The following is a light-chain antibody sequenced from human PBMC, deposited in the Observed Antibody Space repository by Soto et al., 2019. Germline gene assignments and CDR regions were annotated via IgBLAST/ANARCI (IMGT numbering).Light chain of an antibody. CDR3: QHYGGSPSFT. CDR1: QSVSSSY. Sequence: EIVLTQSPGTLSLSPGERATLSCRASQSVSSSYLGWYQQKPGQAPRLLIYGASGRATGIPDRFSGSGSGTDFTLPISRLEPEDFAVYYCQHYGGSPSFTFGPGTKVDIK. CDR2: GAS. J-gene: IGKJ3*01. V-gene: IGKV3-20*01.